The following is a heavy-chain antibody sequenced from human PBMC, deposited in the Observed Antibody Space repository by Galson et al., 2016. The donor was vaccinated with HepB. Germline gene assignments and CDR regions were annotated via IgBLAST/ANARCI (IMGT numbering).Heavy chain of an antibody. CDR2: ISSYDDNI. V-gene: IGHV1-18*01. CDR3: ARERGNYAYFDY. Sequence: SVKVSCTASGYTFASYGIDWVRQAPGQGLEWMGGISSYDDNIKYAQKFQGRLTITIDSSTDTAYMEMTSLRSDDTAIYYCARERGNYAYFDYWGQGTLVTVSS. D-gene: IGHD4-11*01. J-gene: IGHJ4*02. CDR1: GYTFASYG.